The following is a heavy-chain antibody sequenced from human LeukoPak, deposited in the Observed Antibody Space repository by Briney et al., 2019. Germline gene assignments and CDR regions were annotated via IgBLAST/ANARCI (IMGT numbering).Heavy chain of an antibody. CDR2: IWYDGSIK. D-gene: IGHD2-15*01. CDR3: AREIYTEDSGAY. V-gene: IGHV3-33*01. Sequence: GTSLRLSCAASGFTFSRYGMHWVRQAPGKGLEWVAVIWYDGSIKYYAESVKGRFTISRDNAKNSLYLQMNSLRAEDTAVYYCAREIYTEDSGAYWGQGTLVTVSS. J-gene: IGHJ4*02. CDR1: GFTFSRYG.